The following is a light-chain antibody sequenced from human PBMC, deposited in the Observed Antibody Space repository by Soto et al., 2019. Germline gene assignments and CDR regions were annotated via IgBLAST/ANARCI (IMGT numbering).Light chain of an antibody. V-gene: IGKV4-1*01. CDR3: HQYYSAPWT. Sequence: DIVMTQSPDSLAVSLGERATINCKSSQSVLYSSSDKNFLTWYQQKPGQPPKLLIYWASTRESGVPDRFSGSGSGTDFTLTISSLQVEDVAVYYCHQYYSAPWTFGQGTKVEIK. J-gene: IGKJ1*01. CDR2: WAS. CDR1: QSVLYSSSDKNF.